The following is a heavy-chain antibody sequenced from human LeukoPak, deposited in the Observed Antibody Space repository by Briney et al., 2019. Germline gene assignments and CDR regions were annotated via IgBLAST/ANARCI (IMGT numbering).Heavy chain of an antibody. CDR1: GYTFTRYG. CDR3: ARSDYGDYVAGEYFQH. CDR2: ISAYNGNT. D-gene: IGHD4-17*01. V-gene: IGHV1-18*01. J-gene: IGHJ1*01. Sequence: GASVKVSCKASGYTFTRYGISWVRQPPGQGLEWMGWISAYNGNTNYAQKLQGRVTMTTDTSTSTAYMELRSLRSDDTAVYYCARSDYGDYVAGEYFQHWGQGTLVIVSS.